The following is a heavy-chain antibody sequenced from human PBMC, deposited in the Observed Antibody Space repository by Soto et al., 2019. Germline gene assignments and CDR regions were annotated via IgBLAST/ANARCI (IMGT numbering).Heavy chain of an antibody. CDR1: GYTLTINA. CDR2: LNAGNSNR. J-gene: IGHJ3*02. V-gene: IGHV1-3*01. CDR3: ARGYDFVWGSYRSDAFDI. Sequence: SVKVPCKASGYTLTINAIHWVRQAPGQRLEWLGWLNAGNSNREYSQKFQGRIIMTKDTSASTAYMELSSLISEDTAVYYCARGYDFVWGSYRSDAFDIWGQGTMVTVS. D-gene: IGHD3-16*02.